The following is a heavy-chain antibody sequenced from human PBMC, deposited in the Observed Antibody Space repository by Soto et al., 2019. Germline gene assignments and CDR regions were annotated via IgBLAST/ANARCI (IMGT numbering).Heavy chain of an antibody. CDR3: ASVFGAGHCSGGSCYGFDY. CDR1: GGTFSSYA. Sequence: QVQLVQSGAEVKKPGSSVKVSCKASGGTFSSYAISWVRQAPGQGLEWMGGIIPIFGTANYAQKFQGRVTITADESQSTAYMDVGRLSSEDTAVYYCASVFGAGHCSGGSCYGFDYWGQGTLVTVSS. CDR2: IIPIFGTA. J-gene: IGHJ4*02. D-gene: IGHD2-15*01. V-gene: IGHV1-69*01.